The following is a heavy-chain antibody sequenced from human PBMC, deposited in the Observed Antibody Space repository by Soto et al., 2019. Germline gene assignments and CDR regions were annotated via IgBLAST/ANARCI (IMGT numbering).Heavy chain of an antibody. Sequence: QVHLQQRGAGLLKPSETLSLNCVVSGESFSGYYWSWIRQTPGMGLEWIGEVDHRGSTTYNPSLMNRASISIDSSNNLFSLELTSVTAADTALYFCARYEYGNSLYGVDVWGQGTRVTVSS. CDR1: GESFSGYY. CDR2: VDHRGST. D-gene: IGHD1-7*01. J-gene: IGHJ6*02. V-gene: IGHV4-34*02. CDR3: ARYEYGNSLYGVDV.